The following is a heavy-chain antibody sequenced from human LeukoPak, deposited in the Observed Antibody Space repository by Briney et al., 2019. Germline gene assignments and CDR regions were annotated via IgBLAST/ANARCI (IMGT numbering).Heavy chain of an antibody. CDR1: GYTFTSYY. CDR3: ARSVAAPYWFDP. Sequence: GASVKVSCKASGYTFTSYYMHWVRQAPGQGLEWMGIINPSGGSTSYAQKFQGRVTMTRDMSTSTVYMELSSLRSEDTAAYYCARSVAAPYWFDPWGQGTLVTVSS. J-gene: IGHJ5*02. CDR2: INPSGGST. V-gene: IGHV1-46*01. D-gene: IGHD6-19*01.